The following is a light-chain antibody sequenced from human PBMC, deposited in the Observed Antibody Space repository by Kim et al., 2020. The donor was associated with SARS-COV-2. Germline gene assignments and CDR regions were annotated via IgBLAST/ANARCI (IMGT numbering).Light chain of an antibody. V-gene: IGLV4-69*01. J-gene: IGLJ2*01. CDR1: SGHSSYA. CDR2: LISDGSH. CDR3: QTWGTGIRV. Sequence: ASVKLTCTLSSGHSSYAIAWHQQQPEKGPRYLMKLISDGSHSKGDGIPDRFSGSSSGAERYLTISSLQSEDEADYYCQTWGTGIRVFGGGTKLTVL.